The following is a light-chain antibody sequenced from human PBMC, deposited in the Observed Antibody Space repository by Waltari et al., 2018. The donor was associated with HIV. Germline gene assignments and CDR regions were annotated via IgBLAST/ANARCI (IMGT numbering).Light chain of an antibody. V-gene: IGKV1-39*01. J-gene: IGKJ2*01. CDR1: QSISTN. Sequence: DFQMTQSPSSLSASVGDSVTITCRASQSISTNLNWYQQKPGKAPKLLIYAASSLQSGGPSRFSGSGSGTDFTLTISSLQPEDFATYYCQQSYSSPQTFGQGTKLQI. CDR3: QQSYSSPQT. CDR2: AAS.